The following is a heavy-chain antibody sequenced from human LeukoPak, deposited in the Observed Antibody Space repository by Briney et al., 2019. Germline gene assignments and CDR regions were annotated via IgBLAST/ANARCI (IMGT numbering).Heavy chain of an antibody. Sequence: SETLSLSCAVYGGSFSGYYWSWIRQPPGKGLEWTGEINHSGSTNYNPSLKSRVTISVDTSKNQFSLKLSSVTAADTAVYYCARVVVVPAAIGDVWGKGTTVTVSS. CDR3: ARVVVVPAAIGDV. D-gene: IGHD2-2*02. CDR1: GGSFSGYY. J-gene: IGHJ6*04. CDR2: INHSGST. V-gene: IGHV4-34*01.